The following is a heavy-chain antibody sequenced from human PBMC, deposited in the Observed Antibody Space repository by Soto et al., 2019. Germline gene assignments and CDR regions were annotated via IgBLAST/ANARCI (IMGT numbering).Heavy chain of an antibody. D-gene: IGHD6-13*01. Sequence: PGGSLRLSCAPSGFTFSSYSMNWVRQAPGKGLEWVSYISSSSSTIYYADSVKGRFTISRDNAKNSLYLQMNSLRAEDTAVYYCARHPERIAQIGWFDPWGQGTLVTVSS. J-gene: IGHJ5*02. CDR1: GFTFSSYS. CDR3: ARHPERIAQIGWFDP. CDR2: ISSSSSTI. V-gene: IGHV3-48*01.